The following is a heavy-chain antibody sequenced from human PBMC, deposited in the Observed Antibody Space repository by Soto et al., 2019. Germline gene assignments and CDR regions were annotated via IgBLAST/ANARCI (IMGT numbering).Heavy chain of an antibody. J-gene: IGHJ6*02. V-gene: IGHV4-30-2*01. CDR3: ASSITMVPGGTTYHYYWMDF. CDR1: GGSISSGGHS. Sequence: PSETLSLTCAFSGGSISSGGHSWSWMRQPPGKGLEWIGYIYHSGSTYYNPSLKSRVTISVDRSKNQFSLKLSSVTAADTAVYYCASSITMVPGGTTYHYYWMDFWRQGTTGTVAS. CDR2: IYHSGST. D-gene: IGHD3-10*01.